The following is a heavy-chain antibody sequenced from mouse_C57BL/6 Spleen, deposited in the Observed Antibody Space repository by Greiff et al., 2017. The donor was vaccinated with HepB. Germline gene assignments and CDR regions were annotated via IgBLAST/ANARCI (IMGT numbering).Heavy chain of an antibody. CDR1: GFTFNTYA. Sequence: EVQGVESGGGLVQPKGSLKLSCAASGFTFNTYAMHWVRQAPGKGLEWVARIRSKSSNYATYYADSVKDRFTISRDDSQSMLYLQMNNLKTEDTAMYYCVRDLEFITTNYYAMDYWGQGTSVTVSS. V-gene: IGHV10-3*01. D-gene: IGHD1-1*01. CDR2: IRSKSSNYAT. CDR3: VRDLEFITTNYYAMDY. J-gene: IGHJ4*01.